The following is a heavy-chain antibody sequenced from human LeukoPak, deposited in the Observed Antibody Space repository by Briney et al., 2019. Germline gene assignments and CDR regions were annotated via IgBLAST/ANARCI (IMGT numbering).Heavy chain of an antibody. CDR3: ATDAFSYPNT. Sequence: PGGSLRLSCTGPGFSVSNFWMAWVRQAPGKGLEWVANINEDETGKYYVDSVKGRFTISRDNAKNSLFLQMNSVRVEDTAVYYCATDAFSYPNTWGQGTQVTVSS. CDR1: GFSVSNFW. CDR2: INEDETGK. V-gene: IGHV3-7*01. J-gene: IGHJ5*02. D-gene: IGHD3-16*01.